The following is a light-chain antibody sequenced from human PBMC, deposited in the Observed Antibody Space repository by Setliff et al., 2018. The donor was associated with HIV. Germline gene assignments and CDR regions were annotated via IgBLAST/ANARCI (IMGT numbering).Light chain of an antibody. CDR2: DVT. Sequence: QSVLTQPRSVSGSPGQPVTISCTGTSSDVGGYNFVSWYQQHPGKAPKLLIYDVTKRPSGVPDRCSGSKAGNTASLTVSGLPVADDADYYCSSYAGRNTLIFGGGTKVTVL. CDR1: SSDVGGYNF. V-gene: IGLV2-11*01. J-gene: IGLJ2*01. CDR3: SSYAGRNTLI.